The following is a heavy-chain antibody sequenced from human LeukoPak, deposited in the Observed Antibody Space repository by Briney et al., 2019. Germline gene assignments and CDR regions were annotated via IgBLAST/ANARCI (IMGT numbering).Heavy chain of an antibody. D-gene: IGHD3-22*01. Sequence: SETLSLTCTVSGGSISSGSYYWSWIRQPAGKGLEWIGRIYTSGSTNYNPSLKSRVTISVDTSKNQFSLKLSSVTAADTAVYYCARATYYYDSSGYWYFDLWGRGTPVTVSS. J-gene: IGHJ2*01. V-gene: IGHV4-61*02. CDR3: ARATYYYDSSGYWYFDL. CDR1: GGSISSGSYY. CDR2: IYTSGST.